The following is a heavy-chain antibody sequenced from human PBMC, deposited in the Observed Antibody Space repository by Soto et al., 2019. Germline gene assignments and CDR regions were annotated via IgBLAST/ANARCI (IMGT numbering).Heavy chain of an antibody. V-gene: IGHV3-23*01. CDR3: AKDAAVWFGILLNQFHY. CDR2: SSGSGGST. D-gene: IGHD3-10*01. J-gene: IGHJ4*02. Sequence: GGSLRLSCAASGFTFSTYAMSWVRQAPGKGLEWVSASSGSGGSTHYADSVRGRFTISRDNSKNTLYLQMNSLRAEDTAVYYCAKDAAVWFGILLNQFHYLGQGTLVTFSS. CDR1: GFTFSTYA.